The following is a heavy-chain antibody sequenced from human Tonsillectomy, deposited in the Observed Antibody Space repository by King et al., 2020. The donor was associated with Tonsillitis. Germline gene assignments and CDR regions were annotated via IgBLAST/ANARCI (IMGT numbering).Heavy chain of an antibody. Sequence: VQLQESGPGLVKPSETLSLTCDVSADSMTTYKWSWIRQPPGKGLEWIGLIYSTGVTNYNPSLKSRVTISIDTSKKQFSLEVNSLTVADTAVYYCAREWCGFDFWGHGTMVIISS. CDR1: ADSMTTYK. D-gene: IGHD2-8*01. CDR2: IYSTGVT. V-gene: IGHV4-59*01. J-gene: IGHJ3*01. CDR3: AREWCGFDF.